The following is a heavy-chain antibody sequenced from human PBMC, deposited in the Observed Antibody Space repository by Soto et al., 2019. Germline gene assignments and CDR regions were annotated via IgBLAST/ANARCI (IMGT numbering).Heavy chain of an antibody. J-gene: IGHJ6*02. CDR1: GGTFSSFT. CDR3: ARGDSTDCSNGVCSFFYNHDMDV. Sequence: ASVKVSCKASGGTFSSFTISWVRQAPGQGLEWLGRINPKSGGTSTAQKFQGWVTMTTDTSISTASMELTRLTSDDTAIYYCARGDSTDCSNGVCSFFYNHDMDVWGQGTTVTVSS. V-gene: IGHV1-2*04. CDR2: INPKSGGT. D-gene: IGHD2-8*01.